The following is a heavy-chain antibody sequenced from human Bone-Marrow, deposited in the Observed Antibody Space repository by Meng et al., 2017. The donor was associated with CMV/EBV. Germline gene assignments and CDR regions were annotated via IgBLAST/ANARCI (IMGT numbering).Heavy chain of an antibody. CDR3: ARDTNGYNSIPFDY. CDR2: IIPILGIA. J-gene: IGHJ4*02. CDR1: GGTFSSYA. Sequence: SVKVSCKASGGTFSSYAISWVRQAPGQGLEWMGRIIPILGIANYAQKFQGRVTITADKSTSTAYMELSSLRSEDTAVYYCARDTNGYNSIPFDYWGQGTLVTVSS. D-gene: IGHD5-24*01. V-gene: IGHV1-69*04.